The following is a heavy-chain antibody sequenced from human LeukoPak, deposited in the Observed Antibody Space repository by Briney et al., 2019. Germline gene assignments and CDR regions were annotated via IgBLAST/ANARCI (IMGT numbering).Heavy chain of an antibody. D-gene: IGHD4-17*01. CDR1: GFTFSNYA. V-gene: IGHV3-33*06. CDR3: AKGGGSYGDFDWFDY. CDR2: IWYDGSKD. J-gene: IGHJ4*02. Sequence: PGGSLRLSCAASGFTFSNYALHSVRQAPGKGLEWVAVIWYDGSKDYYADSVKGRLTISRDNSKNTLSLQMHSLRAEDTAVYYCAKGGGSYGDFDWFDYRGQGTLVTVSS.